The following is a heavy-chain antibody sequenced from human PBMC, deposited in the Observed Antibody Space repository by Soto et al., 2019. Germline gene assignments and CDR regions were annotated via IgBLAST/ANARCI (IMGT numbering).Heavy chain of an antibody. CDR1: GGTFNTYT. CDR3: ASINKYLDC. CDR2: IIPIFGKP. D-gene: IGHD3-10*01. V-gene: IGHV1-69*12. J-gene: IGHJ4*02. Sequence: QVQLVQSGAEVKKPGSSVRVSCKASGGTFNTYTVNWVRQAPGQGLEWMGGIIPIFGKPNYAQKFQGRVTIAADESTSTANMELSSLRSEDTAVYYCASINKYLDCWGQGTLVTVSS.